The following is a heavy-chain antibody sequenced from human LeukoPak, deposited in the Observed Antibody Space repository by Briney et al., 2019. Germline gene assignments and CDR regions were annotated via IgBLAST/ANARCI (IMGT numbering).Heavy chain of an antibody. CDR3: VRGWTVGSHSDVFLDY. Sequence: PGGSLRLSCAASGFTFSYYWMHWARQAPGKGLVWVSRINGDGSETTYADSVRGRFTISRDNAKNTVYLQMSSLRAEDTAVYYCVRGWTVGSHSDVFLDYWGQGTLVAVSS. V-gene: IGHV3-74*01. CDR2: INGDGSET. CDR1: GFTFSYYW. D-gene: IGHD1-26*01. J-gene: IGHJ4*02.